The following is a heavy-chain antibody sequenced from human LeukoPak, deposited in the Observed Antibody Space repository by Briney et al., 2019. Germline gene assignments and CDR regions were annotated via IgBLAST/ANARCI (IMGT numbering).Heavy chain of an antibody. CDR1: GFTFSSYW. J-gene: IGHJ4*02. Sequence: GGSLRLSCAASGFTFSSYWMHWVRQAPGKGLVWVSRINSDGSSTNYADSVKGRFTISRDNAKNTLYLQMNRLRAEDTAVYYCARARGYNYGYNYWGQGTLVTVSS. D-gene: IGHD5-18*01. CDR2: INSDGSST. CDR3: ARARGYNYGYNY. V-gene: IGHV3-74*01.